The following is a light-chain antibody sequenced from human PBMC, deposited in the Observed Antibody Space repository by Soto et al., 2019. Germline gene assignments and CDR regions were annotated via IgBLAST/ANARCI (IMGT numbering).Light chain of an antibody. CDR3: STYTRSSTLV. Sequence: QSVLTQPASVSGTPGQSITIACTGTSSDVGGYNVVSGYQQHPGKAPKLMIYDVTIRPSGGSSRFSGSKSGNTSSLTISGLQAEDEADYACSTYTRSSTLVVGTGTKLAVL. CDR2: DVT. CDR1: SSDVGGYNV. J-gene: IGLJ1*01. V-gene: IGLV2-14*01.